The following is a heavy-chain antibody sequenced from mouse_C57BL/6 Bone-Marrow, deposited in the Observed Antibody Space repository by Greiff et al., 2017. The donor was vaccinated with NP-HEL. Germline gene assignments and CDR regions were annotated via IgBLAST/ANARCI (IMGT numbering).Heavy chain of an antibody. CDR2: ISYSGST. J-gene: IGHJ1*03. CDR1: GYSITSDY. Sequence: VQLQQSGPGLAKPSQTLSLTCSVTGYSITSDYWNWIRKFPGNKLEYMGYISYSGSTYYNPSLKSRISITRDTSKNQYYLQLNSVTTEDTATYYCARYGDYYGSSFYWYFDVWGTGTTVTVSS. D-gene: IGHD1-1*01. CDR3: ARYGDYYGSSFYWYFDV. V-gene: IGHV3-8*01.